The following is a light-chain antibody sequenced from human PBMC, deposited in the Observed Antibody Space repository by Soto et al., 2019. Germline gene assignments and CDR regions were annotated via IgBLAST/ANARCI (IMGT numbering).Light chain of an antibody. CDR3: QQYNTYPLT. CDR2: KAS. CDR1: QSITTW. V-gene: IGKV1-5*03. J-gene: IGKJ4*01. Sequence: DIQMTQSASTLSASVGERVTITCRASQSITTWLAWYQQKPGKAPKLLIYKASSLEGGVPSRFSGSGSGTEFNITISSLQPGDFATYYCQQYNTYPLTFGGGTTVEIK.